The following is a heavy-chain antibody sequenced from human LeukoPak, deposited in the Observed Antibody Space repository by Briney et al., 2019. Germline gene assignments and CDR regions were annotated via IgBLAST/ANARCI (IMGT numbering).Heavy chain of an antibody. CDR2: IYTGGRT. D-gene: IGHD1-26*01. CDR1: GFTVSSNY. CDR3: GIIYTTYFDY. J-gene: IGHJ4*02. Sequence: GGSLRLSCAASGFTVSSNYMSWVRQAPGKGLEWVSVIYTGGRTYYADSVKGRFTMSRDNSKNTVSLQMNSLRAEDTAVYYCGIIYTTYFDYWGQGTLVTVSS. V-gene: IGHV3-53*01.